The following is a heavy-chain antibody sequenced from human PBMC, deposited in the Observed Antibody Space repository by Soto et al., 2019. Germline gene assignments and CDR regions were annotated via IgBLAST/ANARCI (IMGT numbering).Heavy chain of an antibody. D-gene: IGHD3-22*01. CDR2: IRSKSYGGTT. CDR3: TRGGSESYDSSAGPFDY. V-gene: IGHV3-49*04. J-gene: IGHJ4*02. CDR1: GFTFGDYA. Sequence: GGSLRLSCTASGFTFGDYAMSWVRQAPGKGLEWVGFIRSKSYGGTTEYAASVKGRFTISRDDSKSIAYLQMNSLKTEDTAVYYCTRGGSESYDSSAGPFDYWGQGTRVTVSS.